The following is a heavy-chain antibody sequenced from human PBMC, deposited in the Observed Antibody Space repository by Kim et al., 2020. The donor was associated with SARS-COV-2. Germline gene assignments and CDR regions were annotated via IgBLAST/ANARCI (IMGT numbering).Heavy chain of an antibody. CDR1: GYTFTSYY. CDR3: AREDGGYNYYFDY. J-gene: IGHJ4*02. Sequence: ASVKVSCKASGYTFTSYYMHWVRQAPGQGLEWMGIINPSGGSTSYAQKFQGRVTMTRDTSTSTVYMELSSLGSEDTAVYYGAREDGGYNYYFDYWGQGTLVTVSS. CDR2: INPSGGST. V-gene: IGHV1-46*01. D-gene: IGHD5-12*01.